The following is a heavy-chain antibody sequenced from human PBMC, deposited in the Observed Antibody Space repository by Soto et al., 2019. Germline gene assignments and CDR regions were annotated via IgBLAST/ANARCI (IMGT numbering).Heavy chain of an antibody. CDR3: AKGGLGNNILTDY. CDR2: IVGNGDST. D-gene: IGHD3-9*01. J-gene: IGHJ4*02. V-gene: IGHV3-23*01. CDR1: GFSFSTHA. Sequence: EVQLLESGGGLVQPGGSLRLSCAASGFSFSTHAMSWVRQAPRKGLEWLSVIVGNGDSTYYADSVKGRFTISRDSSKNTLYLQMNSLRAEDTAVYYCAKGGLGNNILTDYWGQGTLVTVSS.